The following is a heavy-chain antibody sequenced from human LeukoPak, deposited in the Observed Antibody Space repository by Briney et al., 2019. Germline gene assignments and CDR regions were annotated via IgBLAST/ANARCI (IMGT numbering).Heavy chain of an antibody. J-gene: IGHJ4*02. CDR1: GFTVSSNY. CDR2: IYSGGST. CDR3: ARERWGSSSPVGY. V-gene: IGHV3-66*01. D-gene: IGHD6-6*01. Sequence: GGSLRLSCAASGFTVSSNYMSWVRQAPGKGLEWVSVIYSGGSTYYADSVKGRFTISRDNSKNTLYLQMNSLRAEDTAVYYCARERWGSSSPVGYWGQGTLVTVSS.